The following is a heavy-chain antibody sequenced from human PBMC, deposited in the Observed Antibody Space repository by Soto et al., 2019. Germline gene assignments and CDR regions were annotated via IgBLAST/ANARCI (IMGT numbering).Heavy chain of an antibody. D-gene: IGHD3-22*01. V-gene: IGHV1-46*01. CDR1: GYTFTSYY. Sequence: ASVKVSCKASGYTFTSYYMHWVRQAPGQGLEWMGIINPSGGSTSYAQKFQGRVTMTRDTSTSTVYMELSSLRSEDTAVYYCARDLRNYYDSSGYYTYYYYYGMDVWGQGTTVTVPS. CDR2: INPSGGST. CDR3: ARDLRNYYDSSGYYTYYYYYGMDV. J-gene: IGHJ6*02.